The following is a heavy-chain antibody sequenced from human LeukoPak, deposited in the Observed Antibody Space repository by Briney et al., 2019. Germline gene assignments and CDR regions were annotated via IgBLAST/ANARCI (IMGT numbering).Heavy chain of an antibody. Sequence: SETLSLTCTVSGGSISGTTYYWGWIRQPPGKGLEWIGSIYYSGSTYYNPSLKSRVTISVDTSKNQFSLKLSSVTAADTAVYYCARELLWFGEPKGMDVWGQGTTVTVSS. D-gene: IGHD3-10*01. J-gene: IGHJ6*02. CDR1: GGSISGTTYY. V-gene: IGHV4-39*07. CDR2: IYYSGST. CDR3: ARELLWFGEPKGMDV.